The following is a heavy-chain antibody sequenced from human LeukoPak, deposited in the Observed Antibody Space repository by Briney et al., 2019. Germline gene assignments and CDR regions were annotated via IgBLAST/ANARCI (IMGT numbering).Heavy chain of an antibody. CDR2: IYYSGST. Sequence: SETLSLTCTVSGGSISSYYWSWIRQPPGKGLEWIGYIYYSGSTNYNPSLKSRVTISVDTSKNQFSLKLSSVTAADTAVYYCARALVPAAQVIYFDYWGQGTLVTVSS. J-gene: IGHJ4*02. D-gene: IGHD2-2*01. CDR1: GGSISSYY. CDR3: ARALVPAAQVIYFDY. V-gene: IGHV4-59*12.